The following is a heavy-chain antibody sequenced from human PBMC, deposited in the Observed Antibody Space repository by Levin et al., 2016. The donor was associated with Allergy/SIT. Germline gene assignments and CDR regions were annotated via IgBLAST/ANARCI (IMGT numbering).Heavy chain of an antibody. CDR3: AGELKRVGYYYYGMDV. Sequence: WIRQPPGKGLEWVSVIYSGGSTYYADSVKGRFTISRHNSKNTLYLQMNSLRAEDTAVYYCAGELKRVGYYYYGMDVWGQGTTVTVSS. V-gene: IGHV3-53*04. D-gene: IGHD2-8*01. CDR2: IYSGGST. J-gene: IGHJ6*02.